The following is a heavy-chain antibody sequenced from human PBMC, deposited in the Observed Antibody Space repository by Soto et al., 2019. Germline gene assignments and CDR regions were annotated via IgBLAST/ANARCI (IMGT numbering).Heavy chain of an antibody. V-gene: IGHV5-51*01. Sequence: GESLKISCKGSGYNFASSWIAWVRQMPGRGLEWMGMVYPDDSATRYSPSFQGQVTISADKSITTAYLQWSGLKASDTATYFCARHRGNTSGYYGTLDYWGQGTSVTVSS. CDR2: VYPDDSAT. CDR3: ARHRGNTSGYYGTLDY. J-gene: IGHJ4*02. CDR1: GYNFASSW. D-gene: IGHD3-22*01.